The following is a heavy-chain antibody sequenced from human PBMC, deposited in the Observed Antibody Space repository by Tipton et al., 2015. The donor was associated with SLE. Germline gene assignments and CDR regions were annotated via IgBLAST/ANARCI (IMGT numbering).Heavy chain of an antibody. V-gene: IGHV3-30*02. J-gene: IGHJ6*02. CDR3: AKGDLASSWHYGMDV. D-gene: IGHD6-13*01. CDR1: GFTFSDHY. Sequence: GSLRLSCAASGFTFSDHYINWIRQAPGKGLEWVAFIRYDGSNKYYADSVKGRFTISRDNSKNTLYLQMNSQRAEDTAVYYCAKGDLASSWHYGMDVWGQGTTVTVSS. CDR2: IRYDGSNK.